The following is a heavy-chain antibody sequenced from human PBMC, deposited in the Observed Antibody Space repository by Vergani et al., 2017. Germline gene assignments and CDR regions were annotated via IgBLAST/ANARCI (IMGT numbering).Heavy chain of an antibody. CDR1: GVTFSSYA. D-gene: IGHD3-16*01. CDR3: ARERGDDVWGSFLDY. J-gene: IGHJ4*02. Sequence: QVQLVESGGGVVQPGRSLRLSCAASGVTFSSYAMHSVRQAPGKGVEWVAVISYDGSNKYYADSVKGRCTISRDNSKNTLYLQMNSLRAEDTAVYYCARERGDDVWGSFLDYWGQGTLVTVSS. V-gene: IGHV3-30-3*01. CDR2: ISYDGSNK.